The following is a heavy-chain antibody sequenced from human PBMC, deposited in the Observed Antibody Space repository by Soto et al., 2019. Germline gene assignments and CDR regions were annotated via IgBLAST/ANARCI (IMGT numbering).Heavy chain of an antibody. D-gene: IGHD3-3*01. CDR1: GFDFSSYS. CDR2: INEDSSYI. J-gene: IGHJ6*03. Sequence: EVQLVESGGGLVKPGGSLRLSCAASGFDFSSYSMNWVRQAQGKGLEWVSSINEDSSYIYYEHSLRGRFTISRDNAKESLYLQMNSLRAEDTAVYYCVRDFGWYFRSGYMDVWGDGATVTVSS. V-gene: IGHV3-21*02. CDR3: VRDFGWYFRSGYMDV.